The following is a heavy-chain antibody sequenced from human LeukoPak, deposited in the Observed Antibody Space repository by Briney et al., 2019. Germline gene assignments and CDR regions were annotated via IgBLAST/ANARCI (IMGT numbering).Heavy chain of an antibody. J-gene: IGHJ6*02. CDR3: ATVTTPMGYYYGMDV. V-gene: IGHV4-38-2*02. D-gene: IGHD4-17*01. CDR2: IYYSGST. CDR1: GYSISSGYY. Sequence: SETLSLTCTVSGYSISSGYYWGWIRQPPGKGLEWIGYIYYSGSTYYNPSLKSRVTISVDTSKNQFSLKLSSVTAADTAVYYCATVTTPMGYYYGMDVWGQGTTVTVSS.